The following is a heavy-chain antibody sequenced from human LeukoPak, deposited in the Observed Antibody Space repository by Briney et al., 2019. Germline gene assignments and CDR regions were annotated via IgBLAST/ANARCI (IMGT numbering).Heavy chain of an antibody. CDR1: GGSISRYY. CDR2: IYYSGST. V-gene: IGHV4-59*01. CDR3: ARVRYSGYDLGRWFDP. Sequence: PSETLSLTCTVSGGSISRYYWSWIRQPPGKGLEWIGYIYYSGSTNYNPSLKSRVTISVDTSKNQFSLKLSSVTAADTAVYYCARVRYSGYDLGRWFDPWGQGTLVTVSS. D-gene: IGHD5-12*01. J-gene: IGHJ5*02.